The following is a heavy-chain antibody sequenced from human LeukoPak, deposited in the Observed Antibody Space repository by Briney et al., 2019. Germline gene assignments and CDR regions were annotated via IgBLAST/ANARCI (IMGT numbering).Heavy chain of an antibody. D-gene: IGHD2-2*01. J-gene: IGHJ4*02. CDR2: INSDGSIT. CDR1: GFTFSSYW. CDR3: ARDWRCCTSSSCPQPFDY. Sequence: PGGSLRLSCAASGFTFSSYWMHWVRQAPGKGLIWVSRINSDGSITSYVDSVKGRFTISRDNAKNTLYLEMNSLRAEDTAVYFCARDWRCCTSSSCPQPFDYWGQGTLVTVSS. V-gene: IGHV3-74*01.